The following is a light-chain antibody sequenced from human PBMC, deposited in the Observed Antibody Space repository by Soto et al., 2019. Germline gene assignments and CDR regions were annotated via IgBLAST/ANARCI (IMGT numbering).Light chain of an antibody. CDR2: AAS. CDR1: QSISRY. V-gene: IGKV1-39*01. CDR3: QQSYSFWT. J-gene: IGKJ1*01. Sequence: DIQMTQSPSSLSASVGDRVTITCRASQSISRYLNWYQHKPGKAPNLLIYAASSLQSGVPSRFSGSGSGTDFTLTISGLQPEDSATYYCQQSYSFWTFGQGTKVDIK.